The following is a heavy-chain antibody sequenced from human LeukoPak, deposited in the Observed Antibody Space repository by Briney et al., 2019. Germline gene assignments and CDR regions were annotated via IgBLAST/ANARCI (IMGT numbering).Heavy chain of an antibody. Sequence: PSETLSLTCTVSGGSISSGGYYWSWIRQPPGKGLEWIGYIYHSGSTYYNPSLKSRVTISVDRSKNQFSLKLSSVAAADTAVYYCATSSGWVPDYWGQGTLVTVSS. CDR1: GGSISSGGYY. CDR2: IYHSGST. D-gene: IGHD6-19*01. J-gene: IGHJ4*02. CDR3: ATSSGWVPDY. V-gene: IGHV4-30-2*01.